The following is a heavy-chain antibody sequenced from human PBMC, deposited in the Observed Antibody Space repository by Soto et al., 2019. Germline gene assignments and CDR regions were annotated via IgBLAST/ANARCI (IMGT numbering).Heavy chain of an antibody. J-gene: IGHJ3*02. CDR3: ATVRGLTDAYDI. V-gene: IGHV1-24*01. CDR1: GYTLTELS. CDR2: FDPEDGAT. D-gene: IGHD3-10*01. Sequence: ASVKVSCKVSGYTLTELSMHWVRQAPGKGLEWMGGFDPEDGATIYAQKFQGRVTMTEDTSTDSAYMELSRLRSEDTSVYYCATVRGLTDAYDIWGQGTMVTVSS.